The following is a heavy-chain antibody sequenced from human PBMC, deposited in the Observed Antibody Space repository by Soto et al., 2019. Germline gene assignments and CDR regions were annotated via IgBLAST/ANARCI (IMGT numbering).Heavy chain of an antibody. V-gene: IGHV3-74*01. Sequence: EEQVVESGGGLVQPGGSLRLSCAASGFIFTGHWMHWVRQGPGKGLDWVSGINNDGGATFYADSVKCRFTISRDNSNNMVYLQMNSLGAEDSAVYYCGTVFDLWGHGTQVTVSS. J-gene: IGHJ5*02. D-gene: IGHD4-4*01. CDR1: GFIFTGHW. CDR3: GTVFDL. CDR2: INNDGGAT.